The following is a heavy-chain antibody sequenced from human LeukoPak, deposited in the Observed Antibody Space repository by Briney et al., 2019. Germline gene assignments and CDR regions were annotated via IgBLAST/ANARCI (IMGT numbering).Heavy chain of an antibody. CDR2: ISGSGGST. V-gene: IGHV3-23*01. Sequence: GRSLRLSCAASGFTFSSYAMSWDRQAPGKGLEWVSAISGSGGSTYYADSVKGRFTISRDNSKNTLYLQMNSLRAEDTAVYYCAKAAEIMITFGGVGANFDYWGQGTLVTVSS. J-gene: IGHJ4*02. CDR1: GFTFSSYA. D-gene: IGHD3-16*01. CDR3: AKAAEIMITFGGVGANFDY.